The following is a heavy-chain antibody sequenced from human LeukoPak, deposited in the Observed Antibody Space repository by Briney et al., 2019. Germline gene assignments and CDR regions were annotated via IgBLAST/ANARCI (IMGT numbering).Heavy chain of an antibody. V-gene: IGHV3-64*01. J-gene: IGHJ5*02. CDR3: AKDYSKTSYYGSGTYYRPNWFDP. D-gene: IGHD3-10*01. CDR2: ISSNGGSK. CDR1: GFTFSSYA. Sequence: GGSLRLSCAASGFTFSSYAMHWVRQAPGKGLEYVSAISSNGGSKYYANSVKGRFTISRDNSKNTLYLQMNSLRPDDTAVYYCAKDYSKTSYYGSGTYYRPNWFDPWGQGTLVTVSS.